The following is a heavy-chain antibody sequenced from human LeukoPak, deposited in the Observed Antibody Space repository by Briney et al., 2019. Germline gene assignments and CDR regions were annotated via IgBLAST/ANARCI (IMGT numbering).Heavy chain of an antibody. CDR1: GFTFTNYA. CDR3: ASSALDLEWRNWFDP. V-gene: IGHV3-23*01. CDR2: ISASGGNT. J-gene: IGHJ5*02. Sequence: GGSPRLSCAASGFTFTNYAMSWVRQAPGKGLEWVSTISASGGNTYYADSVKGRFTISRDNSENTLYLQMNSLRAEDTAVYYCASSALDLEWRNWFDPWGQGTLVTVSS. D-gene: IGHD3-3*01.